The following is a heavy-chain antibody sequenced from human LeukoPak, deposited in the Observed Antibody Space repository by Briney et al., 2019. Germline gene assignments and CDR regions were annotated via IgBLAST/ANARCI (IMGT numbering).Heavy chain of an antibody. CDR2: INSDGSST. CDR1: GFTFSSYW. CDR3: ARSYLAYCGGDNCLGY. D-gene: IGHD2-21*02. V-gene: IGHV3-74*01. Sequence: GGSLRLSCAASGFTFSSYWMHWVRQAPGKGLVWVSRINSDGSSTSYADSVKGRFTISRDNAKNTLYLQMNSLRAEDTAVYYCARSYLAYCGGDNCLGYWGQGTLVTVSS. J-gene: IGHJ4*02.